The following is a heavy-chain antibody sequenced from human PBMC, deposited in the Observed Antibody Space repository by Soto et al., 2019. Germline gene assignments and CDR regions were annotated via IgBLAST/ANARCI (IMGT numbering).Heavy chain of an antibody. CDR2: TSSSSTI. D-gene: IGHD2-21*02. J-gene: IGHJ3*02. CDR1: GFTFSSYS. Sequence: GGSLRLSCAASGFTFSSYSMNWVRQAPGKGLEWVSYTSSSSTIYYADSVKGRFTISRDNAKNSLYLQMNSLRDEDTAVYYCARDNCVGDCYYYPGGAFDIWGQGTMVTVSS. CDR3: ARDNCVGDCYYYPGGAFDI. V-gene: IGHV3-48*02.